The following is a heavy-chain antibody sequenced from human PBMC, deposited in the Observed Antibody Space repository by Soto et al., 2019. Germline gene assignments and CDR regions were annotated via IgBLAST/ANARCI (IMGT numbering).Heavy chain of an antibody. J-gene: IGHJ4*02. CDR3: GTSYYDFWSGYYLDY. V-gene: IGHV4-59*01. CDR2: IYYSGST. Sequence: SETLSLTCTVSGGSISSYYWSWIRQPPGKGLEWIGYIYYSGSTNYNPSLKSRVTISVDTSKNQFSLKLSSVTAADTAVYYCGTSYYDFWSGYYLDYWGQGTLVTVSS. CDR1: GGSISSYY. D-gene: IGHD3-3*01.